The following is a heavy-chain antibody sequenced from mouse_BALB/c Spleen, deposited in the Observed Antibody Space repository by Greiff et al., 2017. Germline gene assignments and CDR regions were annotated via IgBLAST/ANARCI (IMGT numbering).Heavy chain of an antibody. J-gene: IGHJ2*01. Sequence: QVQLQQSGAELVRPGTSVKVSCKASGYAFTNYLIEWVKQRPGQGLEWIGVINPGSGGTNYNEKFKSKATLTADKSSSTAYMQLSSLTSDDSAVYFCARSEGYNFDYWGQGTTLTVSS. V-gene: IGHV1-54*01. CDR2: INPGSGGT. CDR1: GYAFTNYL. CDR3: ARSEGYNFDY.